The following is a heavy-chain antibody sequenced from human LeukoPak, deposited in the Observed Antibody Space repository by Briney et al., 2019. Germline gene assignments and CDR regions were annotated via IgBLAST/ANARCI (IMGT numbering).Heavy chain of an antibody. V-gene: IGHV4-34*01. CDR3: ARDSYGYVFRY. J-gene: IGHJ4*02. Sequence: SETLSLTCAVYGGSFSGYYWSWIRQPPGKGLEWIGEINHSGSTNYNPSLKSRVTISVDTSKNQFSLKLSSVTAADTAVYYCARDSYGYVFRYWGQGTLVTVSS. D-gene: IGHD5-18*01. CDR2: INHSGST. CDR1: GGSFSGYY.